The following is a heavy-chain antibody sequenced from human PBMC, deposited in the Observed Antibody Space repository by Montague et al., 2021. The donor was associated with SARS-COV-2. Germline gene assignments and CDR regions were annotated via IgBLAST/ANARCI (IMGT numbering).Heavy chain of an antibody. D-gene: IGHD3-16*01. CDR1: GGSISSSSYY. V-gene: IGHV4-39*01. CDR2: IYYRGST. J-gene: IGHJ4*02. Sequence: SETLSLTCTVSGGSISSSSYYWAWIRQPPGKGLEWIGSIYYRGSTYYNPSLKSRVFISADTSKNQLSLTLTSATAADTAVYYCARGGGYSDLHYFDYWGQGTLVTVSS. CDR3: ARGGGYSDLHYFDY.